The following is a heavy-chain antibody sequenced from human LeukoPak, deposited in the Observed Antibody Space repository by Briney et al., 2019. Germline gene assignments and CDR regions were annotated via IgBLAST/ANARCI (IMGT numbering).Heavy chain of an antibody. D-gene: IGHD1-1*01. CDR3: ARGRYNWNDPTLMDV. Sequence: PGGSLRLSCEASGFTFSAYAMTWVRQAPGKGLEWVSSIGSDNKPHYSESVKGRFAISRDNSKNTLFLQLHNLRVEDTAIYYCARGRYNWNDPTLMDVWGLGTTVTVSS. J-gene: IGHJ6*02. CDR2: IGSDNKP. V-gene: IGHV3-23*05. CDR1: GFTFSAYA.